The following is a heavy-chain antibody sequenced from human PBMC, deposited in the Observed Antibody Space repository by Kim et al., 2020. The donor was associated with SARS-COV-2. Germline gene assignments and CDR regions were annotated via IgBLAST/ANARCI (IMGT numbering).Heavy chain of an antibody. CDR2: IWYDGSNK. D-gene: IGHD6-13*01. J-gene: IGHJ6*02. Sequence: GGSLRLSCAASGFTFSSYGMHWVRQAPGKGLEWVAVIWYDGSNKYYADSVKGRFTISRDNSKNTLYLQMNSLRAEDTAVYYCARDGYSSSWYPYYYYYYGMDVWGQGTTVTVSS. CDR1: GFTFSSYG. CDR3: ARDGYSSSWYPYYYYYYGMDV. V-gene: IGHV3-33*01.